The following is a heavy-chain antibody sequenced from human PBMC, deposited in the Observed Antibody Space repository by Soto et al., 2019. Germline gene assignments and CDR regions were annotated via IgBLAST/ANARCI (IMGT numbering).Heavy chain of an antibody. CDR3: ARDKITALFDY. Sequence: SETLSLTCAVYGGSFSGYYWTWIRQPPGTGLEWIGEINHSGSTNYNPSLKSRVTISVDTSKNQFSLKLTSVTAADTAVYYCARDKITALFDYGGEGPLVTVSS. J-gene: IGHJ4*02. D-gene: IGHD3-10*01. CDR1: GGSFSGYY. CDR2: INHSGST. V-gene: IGHV4-34*01.